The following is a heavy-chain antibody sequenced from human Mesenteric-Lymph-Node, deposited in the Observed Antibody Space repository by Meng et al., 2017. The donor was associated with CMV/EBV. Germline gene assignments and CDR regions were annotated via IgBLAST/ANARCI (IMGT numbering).Heavy chain of an antibody. D-gene: IGHD3-22*01. J-gene: IGHJ4*02. CDR3: GRDSPDTSGYYYAVDY. V-gene: IGHV3-48*04. CDR2: ISSSGDTI. CDR1: GFTFRTYN. Sequence: GGSLRLSCAASGFTFRTYNMNWVRQAPGKGLEWLSYISSSGDTIYYAGSVKGRFTISRDNAKNSLYLQMSSLRAEDTAVYYCGRDSPDTSGYYYAVDYWGQGTLVTVSS.